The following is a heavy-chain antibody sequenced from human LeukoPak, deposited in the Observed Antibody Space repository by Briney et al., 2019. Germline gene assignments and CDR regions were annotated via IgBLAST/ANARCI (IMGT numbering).Heavy chain of an antibody. D-gene: IGHD1-26*01. J-gene: IGHJ3*02. CDR3: ARGARGSGSYYFAFDI. Sequence: SETLSLTCAAYGGSFSGYYWSWIRQPPGKGLEWIGEINHSGSTNYNPSLKSRVTISVDTSKNQFSLKLSSVTAADTAVYYCARGARGSGSYYFAFDICGQGTMVTVSS. CDR2: INHSGST. V-gene: IGHV4-34*01. CDR1: GGSFSGYY.